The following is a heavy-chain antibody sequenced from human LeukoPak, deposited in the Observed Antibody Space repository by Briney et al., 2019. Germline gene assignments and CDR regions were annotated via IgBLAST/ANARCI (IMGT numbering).Heavy chain of an antibody. CDR1: GGSFSGYC. V-gene: IGHV4-34*01. D-gene: IGHD1-20*01. Sequence: SETLSLTCAVYGGSFSGYCWSWIRQPPGKGLEWIGEINHSGSTNYNPSLKSRVTISVDTSKNQFSLKLSSVTAADTAVYYCARHNWNDKFDYWGQGTLVTVSS. CDR2: INHSGST. J-gene: IGHJ4*02. CDR3: ARHNWNDKFDY.